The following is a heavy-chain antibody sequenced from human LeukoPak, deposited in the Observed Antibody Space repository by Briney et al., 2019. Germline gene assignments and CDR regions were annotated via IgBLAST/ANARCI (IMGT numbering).Heavy chain of an antibody. J-gene: IGHJ4*02. CDR3: ARLAVADQRSFDY. D-gene: IGHD6-19*01. Sequence: SETLSLTCTVSGGSISSSSYYWGWIRQPPGKGLEWLGGIYYSGSTYYNPSLKSRVTISVDTSKNQFSLKLSSVTAADTAVYYCARLAVADQRSFDYWGQGTLVTVSS. CDR1: GGSISSSSYY. V-gene: IGHV4-39*01. CDR2: IYYSGST.